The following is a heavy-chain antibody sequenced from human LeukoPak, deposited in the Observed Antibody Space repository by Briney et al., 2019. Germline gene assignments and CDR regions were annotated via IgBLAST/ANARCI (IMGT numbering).Heavy chain of an antibody. CDR2: IYYSGST. D-gene: IGHD3-9*01. Sequence: SETLSLTCTVSGGSISSYYWSWIRQPPGKGLEWIGYIYYSGSTNYNPSLKSRVTISEDTSKNQFSLKLSSVTAADTAVYYCARDTHYDILTGYYYDAFDIWGQGTMVTVSS. V-gene: IGHV4-59*01. CDR1: GGSISSYY. J-gene: IGHJ3*02. CDR3: ARDTHYDILTGYYYDAFDI.